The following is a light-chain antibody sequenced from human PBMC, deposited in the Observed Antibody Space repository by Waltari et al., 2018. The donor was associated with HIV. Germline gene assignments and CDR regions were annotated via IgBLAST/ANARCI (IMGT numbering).Light chain of an antibody. V-gene: IGKV6-21*01. CDR3: HQSSSLPLT. J-gene: IGKJ4*01. CDR1: QSIGSN. CDR2: YAS. Sequence: EVVLTQSPDFLSVAPKEKVTITCRASQSIGSNLHWYQQKPGQSPRLLIKYASQPVSGVPSRFSGSGSGTDFTLTINSLEPEDASTYFCHQSSSLPLTFGGGTKVETK.